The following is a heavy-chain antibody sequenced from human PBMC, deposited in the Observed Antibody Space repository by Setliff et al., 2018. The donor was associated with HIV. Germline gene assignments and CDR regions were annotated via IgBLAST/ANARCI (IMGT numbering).Heavy chain of an antibody. V-gene: IGHV3-74*01. Sequence: PGGSLRLSCAASGFTFSYYWMHWVRQAPGKGPVWVARIDANGRGTSYADSVKGRFTISRDNAKNMLYVQMNSLRAEDTAVYYCARGPQYNFWGGYLGLWGRGTLVTVSS. D-gene: IGHD3-3*01. CDR1: GFTFSYYW. J-gene: IGHJ4*02. CDR2: IDANGRGT. CDR3: ARGPQYNFWGGYLGL.